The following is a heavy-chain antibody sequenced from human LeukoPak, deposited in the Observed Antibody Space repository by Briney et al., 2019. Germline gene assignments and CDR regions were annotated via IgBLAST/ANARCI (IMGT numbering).Heavy chain of an antibody. CDR3: ASDYYDILTGYVY. D-gene: IGHD3-9*01. Sequence: GGSLRLSCAASGFTFSSYSMNWVRQAPGKGLEWVSSISSSSSYIYYAGSVKGRFTISRDNAKNSLYLQMNSLRAEDTAVYYCASDYYDILTGYVYWGQGTLVTVSS. V-gene: IGHV3-21*01. CDR2: ISSSSSYI. J-gene: IGHJ4*02. CDR1: GFTFSSYS.